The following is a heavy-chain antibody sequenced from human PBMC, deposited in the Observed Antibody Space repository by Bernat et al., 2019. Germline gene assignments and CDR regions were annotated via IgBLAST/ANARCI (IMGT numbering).Heavy chain of an antibody. V-gene: IGHV3-74*01. CDR2: INSDGSSI. J-gene: IGHJ3*01. Sequence: EVQLGESGGGLVQPGGSLRLSCAASGFTFSSYWMHWVRQAPGKGLVWVSRINSDGSSINYADSVRGRFTISRDNSKNTLYLQMNSLRVEDTAVYYCAKASLKRGYRNWGQGTMVTVSS. D-gene: IGHD2-2*03. CDR3: AKASLKRGYRN. CDR1: GFTFSSYW.